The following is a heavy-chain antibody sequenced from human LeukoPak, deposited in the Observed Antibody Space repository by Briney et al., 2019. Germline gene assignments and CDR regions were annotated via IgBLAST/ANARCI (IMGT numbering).Heavy chain of an antibody. CDR3: ASSAAAGTGVFDY. CDR1: GGTFSSFA. J-gene: IGHJ4*02. CDR2: IIPIFGTA. D-gene: IGHD6-13*01. Sequence: SVKVSCKASGGTFSSFAISWVRQAPGQGLEWMGGIIPIFGTANYAQKFQGRVTITADESTSTAYMELSSLRSEDTAVYYCASSAAAGTGVFDYWGQGTLVTVSS. V-gene: IGHV1-69*13.